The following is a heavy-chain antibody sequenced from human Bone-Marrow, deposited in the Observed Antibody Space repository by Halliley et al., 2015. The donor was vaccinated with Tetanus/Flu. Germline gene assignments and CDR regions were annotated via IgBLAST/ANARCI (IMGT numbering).Heavy chain of an antibody. CDR1: GYNFSIYW. CDR2: IFPGDSDT. D-gene: IGHD6-6*01. Sequence: QLVQSGAEVKKPGESLKISCKGSGYNFSIYWIGWVRQMPGKGLESMGIIFPGDSDTRYSPSLQGQVTISADKSINTAYLQWSSLQASDTAMYYCARCIGARPWSDYWGQGTLVTVSS. V-gene: IGHV5-51*01. J-gene: IGHJ4*02. CDR3: ARCIGARPWSDY.